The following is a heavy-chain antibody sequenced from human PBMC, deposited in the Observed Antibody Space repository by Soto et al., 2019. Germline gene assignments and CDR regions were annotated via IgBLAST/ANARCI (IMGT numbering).Heavy chain of an antibody. J-gene: IGHJ3*02. CDR1: GGSISSSSYY. V-gene: IGHV4-39*01. Sequence: QLQLQESGPGLVKPSETLSLTCTVSGGSISSSSYYWGWIRQPPGKGLEWIGSIYYSGSTYYNPSLKSRVTISVDTSKNQFSLKLSSVTAADTAVYYCARRPRRSGYDSSLSGGTTDAFDIWGQGTMVTVSS. CDR3: ARRPRRSGYDSSLSGGTTDAFDI. D-gene: IGHD5-12*01. CDR2: IYYSGST.